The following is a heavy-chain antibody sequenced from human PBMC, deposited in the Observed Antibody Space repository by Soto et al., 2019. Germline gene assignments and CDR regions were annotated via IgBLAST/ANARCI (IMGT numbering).Heavy chain of an antibody. J-gene: IGHJ4*02. CDR1: GYNFTDYW. D-gene: IGHD3-16*01. Sequence: PXESLKISCRGSGYNFTDYWINWVRQVPGKGLEWLGRIDPGDSYTRYGPSFRGHVTTSVDKAINTVYLQWSSLKASDSAMYYCARYNYGITAHWGQGTLVTVSS. CDR3: ARYNYGITAH. V-gene: IGHV5-10-1*01. CDR2: IDPGDSYT.